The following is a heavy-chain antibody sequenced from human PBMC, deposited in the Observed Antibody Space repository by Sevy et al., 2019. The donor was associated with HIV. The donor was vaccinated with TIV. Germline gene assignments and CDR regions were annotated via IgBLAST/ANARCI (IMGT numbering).Heavy chain of an antibody. J-gene: IGHJ3*02. D-gene: IGHD4-17*01. CDR3: ARDPLPHDYASWDAFDI. V-gene: IGHV3-64*01. Sequence: GGSLRLSCAASGFTFSSYAMHWVRQAPGKGLEYVSAISSNGGSTYYANSVKGGFTFSRDNSKNTPYLQMGSLRAEDMAVYYCARDPLPHDYASWDAFDIWGQGTMVTVSS. CDR2: ISSNGGST. CDR1: GFTFSSYA.